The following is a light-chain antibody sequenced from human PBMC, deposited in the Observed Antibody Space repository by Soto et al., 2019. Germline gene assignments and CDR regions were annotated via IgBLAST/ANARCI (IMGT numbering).Light chain of an antibody. Sequence: DIQMTQSPSTLSASVGDRVTITCRASQSISSWLAWYQQKPGKAPNLLIYKASSFESGVPSRFSGSSSGTEFTLTISSLQPDDFATYSCQQYESYSVTFGQGTRLEIK. CDR2: KAS. V-gene: IGKV1-5*03. CDR1: QSISSW. CDR3: QQYESYSVT. J-gene: IGKJ5*01.